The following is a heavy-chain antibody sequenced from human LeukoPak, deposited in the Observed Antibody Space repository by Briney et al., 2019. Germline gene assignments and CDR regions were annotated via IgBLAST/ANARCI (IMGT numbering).Heavy chain of an antibody. CDR3: ARAFIVATTDFDY. CDR2: ISYDGSNK. D-gene: IGHD5-12*01. V-gene: IGHV3-30-3*01. Sequence: GGSLRLSCAASGFTFSSYAMHWVRQAPGKGLEWVAVISYDGSNKYYADSVKGRFTISRDNSKNTLYLQMNSLRSEDTAVYYCARAFIVATTDFDYWGQGTLVTVSS. J-gene: IGHJ4*02. CDR1: GFTFSSYA.